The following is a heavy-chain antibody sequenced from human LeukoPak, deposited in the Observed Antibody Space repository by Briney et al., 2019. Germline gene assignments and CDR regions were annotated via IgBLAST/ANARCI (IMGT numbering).Heavy chain of an antibody. CDR3: ARGVPGAKNGMDV. Sequence: GGSLRLSCAVSGFTFTSFGMTWVRRAPGKGLEWVSSISTSSSYTYYADSVKGRFTISRDNAKNTLYLQMNSLRAEDTAVYYCARGVPGAKNGMDVWGQGTTVTVSS. V-gene: IGHV3-21*01. CDR1: GFTFTSFG. CDR2: ISTSSSYT. D-gene: IGHD2-2*01. J-gene: IGHJ6*02.